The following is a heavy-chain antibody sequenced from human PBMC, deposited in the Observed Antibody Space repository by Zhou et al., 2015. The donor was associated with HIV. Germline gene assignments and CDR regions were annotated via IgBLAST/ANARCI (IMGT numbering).Heavy chain of an antibody. CDR1: GGTFSSYA. D-gene: IGHD6-19*01. V-gene: IGHV1-69*01. CDR3: AGTTTDGAGPRWLVLAYFQNGLDV. Sequence: QVQLVQSGAEVKKPGSSVKVSCKASGGTFSSYAISWVRQAPGQGLEWMGGIIPIFGTANYAQKFQGRVTITADESTSTAYMELSSLRSDDTAVYFCAGTTTDGAGPRWLVLAYFQNGLDVWGQGTTVIVSS. J-gene: IGHJ6*02. CDR2: IIPIFGTA.